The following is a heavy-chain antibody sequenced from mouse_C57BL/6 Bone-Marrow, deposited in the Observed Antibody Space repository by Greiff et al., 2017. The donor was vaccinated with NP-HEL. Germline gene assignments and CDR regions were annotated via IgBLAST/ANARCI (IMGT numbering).Heavy chain of an antibody. Sequence: QVQLQQPGAELVKPGASVKLSCKASGYTFTSYWMQWVKQRPGQGLEWIGEIDPSDSYTNYNQKFKGKATLTVDTSSSTAYMQLSSLTSEDSAVYYCAREGIYYGNPGDYWGQGTTLTVSS. CDR1: GYTFTSYW. CDR3: AREGIYYGNPGDY. J-gene: IGHJ2*01. D-gene: IGHD2-1*01. CDR2: IDPSDSYT. V-gene: IGHV1-50*01.